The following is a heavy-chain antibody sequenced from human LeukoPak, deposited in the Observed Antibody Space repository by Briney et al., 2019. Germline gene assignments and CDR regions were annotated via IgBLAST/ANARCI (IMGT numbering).Heavy chain of an antibody. CDR2: IYTSGST. D-gene: IGHD3-10*01. CDR1: GGSISSYY. CDR3: ARGYGSGSPVFLDY. J-gene: IGHJ4*02. V-gene: IGHV4-4*07. Sequence: SETLSLTCTVSGGSISSYYWSWIRQPAGKGLEWIGRIYTSGSTNYNPSLKSRVTMSVDTSKNQFSLKLSSVTAADTAVYYCARGYGSGSPVFLDYWGQGTLVTVSS.